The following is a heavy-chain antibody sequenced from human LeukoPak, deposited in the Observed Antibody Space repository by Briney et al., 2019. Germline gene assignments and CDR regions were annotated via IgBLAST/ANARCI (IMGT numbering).Heavy chain of an antibody. D-gene: IGHD2-21*01. Sequence: SETLSLTCAVYGGSFSGYYWSWIRQPPGKGLEWIGEINHSGSTNYNPSLKSRVTISVDTSKNQFSLKLSSVTAADTAVYYCARGYSLIFPYYMDVWGKGATVTVSS. V-gene: IGHV4-34*01. CDR3: ARGYSLIFPYYMDV. J-gene: IGHJ6*03. CDR2: INHSGST. CDR1: GGSFSGYY.